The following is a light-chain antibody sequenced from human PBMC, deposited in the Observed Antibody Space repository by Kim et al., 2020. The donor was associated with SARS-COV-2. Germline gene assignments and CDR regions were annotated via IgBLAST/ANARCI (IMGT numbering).Light chain of an antibody. CDR3: QVWDSSSDHPV. CDR1: NIGTKS. CDR2: YDT. Sequence: SYELTQPPSVSVAPGKTAKITCGGNNIGTKSVHWYQRKPGQAPVMVIFYDTDRPSGIPERVSGSNSGNTATLTISRAEAGDEADYYCQVWDSSSDHPVFG. V-gene: IGLV3-21*04. J-gene: IGLJ3*02.